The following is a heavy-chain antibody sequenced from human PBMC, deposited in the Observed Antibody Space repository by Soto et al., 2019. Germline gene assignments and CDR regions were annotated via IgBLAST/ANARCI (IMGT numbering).Heavy chain of an antibody. V-gene: IGHV1-2*02. J-gene: IGHJ4*02. Sequence: GPVKVSCKASGYTFTGYYMHWVRQAPGQGLEWMGWINPNSGGTNYAQKFQGRVTMTRDTSISTAYMELSRLRSDDTAVYYCARDGNYGDYVGYWGQGTLVTVSS. CDR1: GYTFTGYY. CDR2: INPNSGGT. D-gene: IGHD4-17*01. CDR3: ARDGNYGDYVGY.